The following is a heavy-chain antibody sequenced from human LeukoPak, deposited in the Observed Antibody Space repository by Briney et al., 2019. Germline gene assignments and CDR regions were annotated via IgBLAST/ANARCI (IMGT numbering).Heavy chain of an antibody. D-gene: IGHD3-22*01. CDR3: ARVVTDYYDSSGYWGGPLVFGY. V-gene: IGHV1-8*01. CDR1: GYTFTSYD. CDR2: MNPNSGNT. J-gene: IGHJ4*02. Sequence: GASVKVSCKASGYTFTSYDINWVRQATGQGLEWMGWMNPNSGNTGYAQKFQGRVTMTRNTSISTAYMELSSLRSEDTAVYYCARVVTDYYDSSGYWGGPLVFGYWGQGTLVTVSS.